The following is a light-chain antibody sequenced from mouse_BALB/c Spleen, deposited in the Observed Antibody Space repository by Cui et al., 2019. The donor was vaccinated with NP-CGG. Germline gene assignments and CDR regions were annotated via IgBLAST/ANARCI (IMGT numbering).Light chain of an antibody. CDR1: TGTVTTSNY. J-gene: IGLJ1*01. CDR3: ALWYSNHWV. CDR2: GTN. Sequence: QTVVCQESALTTSPGETVTLTCRSSTGTVTTSNYANWVQEKPDHLFTGLIGGTNNRAPGVPARFSGSLIGDKAALTITGAQTADEAIYFCALWYSNHWVFGGGTKLTVL. V-gene: IGLV1*01.